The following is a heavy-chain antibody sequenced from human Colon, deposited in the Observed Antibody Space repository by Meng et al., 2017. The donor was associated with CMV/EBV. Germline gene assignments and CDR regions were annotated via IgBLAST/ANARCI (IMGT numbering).Heavy chain of an antibody. CDR2: IYWDDDK. Sequence: TLQSPRPGLLTPTPPLPLPCTFSVLSLTPRGVGLGWIRQPPGKTLEWLPLIYWDDDKRYIPSLKNRLTITKDTSKNQVVLTMTNMDPGDTGTYYCAHRGDGDYVFEFWGQGALVTVSS. J-gene: IGHJ4*02. V-gene: IGHV2-5*02. CDR1: VLSLTPRGVG. CDR3: AHRGDGDYVFEF. D-gene: IGHD4-17*01.